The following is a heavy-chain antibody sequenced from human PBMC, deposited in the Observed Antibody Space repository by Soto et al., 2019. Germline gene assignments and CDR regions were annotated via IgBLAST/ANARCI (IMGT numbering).Heavy chain of an antibody. CDR3: ATYGGYSHAHALSS. V-gene: IGHV3-21*01. CDR2: ISASGSYI. CDR1: GITFSNYN. J-gene: IGHJ1*01. Sequence: GGSLRLSCAASGITFSNYNINWVRQVPGTGLAWVSYISASGSYIYYADSVKGRSTISRDNAKNSMYLQMNSLRAEDTAVYYCATYGGYSHAHALSSRGQRTLVPVAS. D-gene: IGHD5-18*01.